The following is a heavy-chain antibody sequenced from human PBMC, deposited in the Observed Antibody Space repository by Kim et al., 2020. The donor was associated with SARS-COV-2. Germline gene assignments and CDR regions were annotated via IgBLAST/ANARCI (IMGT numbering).Heavy chain of an antibody. CDR1: GYTFTSYY. CDR2: INPSGGST. Sequence: ASVKVSCKASGYTFTSYYMHWVRQAPGQGLEWMGIINPSGGSTSYAQKFQGRVTMTRDTSTSTVYMELSSLRSEDTAVYYCASSPLGDFDWSPSPLFDYWGQGTLVTVSS. J-gene: IGHJ4*02. D-gene: IGHD3-9*01. V-gene: IGHV1-46*01. CDR3: ASSPLGDFDWSPSPLFDY.